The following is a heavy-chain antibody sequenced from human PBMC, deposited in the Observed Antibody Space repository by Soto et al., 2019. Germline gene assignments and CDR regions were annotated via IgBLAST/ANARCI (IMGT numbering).Heavy chain of an antibody. D-gene: IGHD3-3*01. Sequence: QVQLQESGPGLVKPSQTLSLICSVSGGSISSDAYYWSWIRQVPGKGLEWIGYIYYSGSAYYNPSLKGRLTISVDTSKNQFSLRLSSVTAADTAVYYGARAITIFGVLTETSLDYWGQGTLVTVSS. CDR2: IYYSGSA. V-gene: IGHV4-31*03. J-gene: IGHJ4*02. CDR3: ARAITIFGVLTETSLDY. CDR1: GGSISSDAYY.